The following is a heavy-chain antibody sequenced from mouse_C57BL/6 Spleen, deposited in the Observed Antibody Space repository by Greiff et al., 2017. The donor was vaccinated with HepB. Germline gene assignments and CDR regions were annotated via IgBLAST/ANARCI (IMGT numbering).Heavy chain of an antibody. CDR3: ARWGNSYFDY. CDR2: IDPSDSYT. CDR1: GYTFTSYW. D-gene: IGHD2-1*01. Sequence: VQLQESGAELVKPGASVKLSCKASGYTFTSYWMQWVKQRPGQGLEWIGEIDPSDSYTNYNQKFKGKATLTVDTSSSTAYMQLSSLTSEDSAVYYCARWGNSYFDYWGQGTTLTVSS. V-gene: IGHV1-50*01. J-gene: IGHJ2*01.